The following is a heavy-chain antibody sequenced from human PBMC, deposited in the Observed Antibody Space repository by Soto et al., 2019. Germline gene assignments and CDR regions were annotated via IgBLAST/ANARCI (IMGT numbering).Heavy chain of an antibody. CDR1: GGSISSGAYY. Sequence: QVQLQESGPGLVKPSQTLSLTCTVSGGSISSGAYYWSWIRQHPGKGLEWIGYIYYSGSTYYNPYLRSRITLSVDTSRKQFSQKGSSVTAADTAVYYCARTNYFDSSGPFDYWGPGTLVTVSS. D-gene: IGHD3-22*01. CDR2: IYYSGST. V-gene: IGHV4-31*03. CDR3: ARTNYFDSSGPFDY. J-gene: IGHJ4*02.